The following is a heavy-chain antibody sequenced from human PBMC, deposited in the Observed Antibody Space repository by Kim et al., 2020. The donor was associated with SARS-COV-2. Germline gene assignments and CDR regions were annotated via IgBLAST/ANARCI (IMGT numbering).Heavy chain of an antibody. CDR3: ARQRSSGWPDYYFYGVDV. D-gene: IGHD6-19*01. J-gene: IGHJ6*02. Sequence: LKSRVTISVDTSKNQYSLKLSSVTAADAAVYYCARQRSSGWPDYYFYGVDVWGQGTTVTVSS. V-gene: IGHV4-59*08.